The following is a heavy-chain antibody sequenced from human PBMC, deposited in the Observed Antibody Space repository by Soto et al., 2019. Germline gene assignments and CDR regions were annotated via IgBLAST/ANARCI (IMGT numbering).Heavy chain of an antibody. Sequence: KQSQTLSLTCAISGDSVSSNSAAWNWIRQSPSRGLEWLGRTYYRSKWYNDYAVSVKSRITINPDTSKNQFSLQLNSVTPEDTAVYYCARERVVWYSGYDTVDYWGQGTLVTVSS. CDR1: GDSVSSNSAA. V-gene: IGHV6-1*01. CDR2: TYYRSKWYN. J-gene: IGHJ4*02. D-gene: IGHD5-12*01. CDR3: ARERVVWYSGYDTVDY.